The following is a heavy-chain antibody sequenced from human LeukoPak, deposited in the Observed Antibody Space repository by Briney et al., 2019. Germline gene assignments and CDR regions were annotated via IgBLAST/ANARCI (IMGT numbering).Heavy chain of an antibody. CDR1: GDTFSTYT. Sequence: SVKVSCKASGDTFSTYTVTWVRQAPGQGLEWMGGVIPILGTPNYAQKFQGRVTVTGDTSINTVYMELSRLTSDDTALFYCTVAPGDYWGQGTLVTVSS. CDR3: TVAPGDY. D-gene: IGHD2-21*01. V-gene: IGHV1-69*08. CDR2: VIPILGTP. J-gene: IGHJ4*02.